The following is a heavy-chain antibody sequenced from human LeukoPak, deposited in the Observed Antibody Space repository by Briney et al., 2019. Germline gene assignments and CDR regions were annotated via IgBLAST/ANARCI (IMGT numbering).Heavy chain of an antibody. CDR3: AKDRTRYSYGYDY. Sequence: GGSLRLSCAASGFTFRNYGMNWVRQAPGKGLEWVSAFSASGSTYYADSVKGRFTISRDNSKNTLYLQMNSLRAEDTAVYYCAKDRTRYSYGYDYWGQGTLVTVSS. V-gene: IGHV3-23*01. J-gene: IGHJ4*02. D-gene: IGHD5-18*01. CDR2: FSASGST. CDR1: GFTFRNYG.